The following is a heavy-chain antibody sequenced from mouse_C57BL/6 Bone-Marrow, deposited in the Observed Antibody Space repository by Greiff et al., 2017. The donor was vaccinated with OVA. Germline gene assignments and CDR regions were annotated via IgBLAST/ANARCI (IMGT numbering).Heavy chain of an antibody. CDR2: IDPETGGT. V-gene: IGHV1-15*01. CDR1: GYTFTDYE. Sequence: VQLQESGAELVRPGASVTLSCKASGYTFTDYEMHWVKQTPVHGLEWIGAIDPETGGTAYNQKFKGKAILTADKSSSTAYMELRSLTSEDSAVYYCTFSYYAMDYWGQGTSVTVSS. J-gene: IGHJ4*01. CDR3: TFSYYAMDY.